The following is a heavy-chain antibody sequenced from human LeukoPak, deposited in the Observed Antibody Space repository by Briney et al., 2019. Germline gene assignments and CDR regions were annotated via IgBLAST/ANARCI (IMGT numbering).Heavy chain of an antibody. Sequence: SQTLSLTCTVSSGSISSGSYFWSWIRQPAGKGLEWIGRIYNSDTTNYNPSLKSRVTMSVDTSKNQFSLKLSSVTAADTAVYYCARELTQPIYDAFDIWGQGTMVTVSS. J-gene: IGHJ3*02. D-gene: IGHD1-14*01. CDR2: IYNSDTT. V-gene: IGHV4-61*02. CDR3: ARELTQPIYDAFDI. CDR1: SGSISSGSYF.